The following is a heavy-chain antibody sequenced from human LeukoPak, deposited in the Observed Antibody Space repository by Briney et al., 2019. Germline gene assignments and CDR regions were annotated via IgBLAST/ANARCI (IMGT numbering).Heavy chain of an antibody. V-gene: IGHV1-2*02. CDR3: ARGKVGVDWYLHL. D-gene: IGHD2-15*01. J-gene: IGHJ2*01. Sequence: ASVKASYTATGYTSTGFYLHGVRQAPGQGLEWMGWIKPNAGDTKYAQRFQGRVTMTRDTSISTAYMELSNLRSDDTAVYYCARGKVGVDWYLHLWPRSTLVSVSS. CDR2: IKPNAGDT. CDR1: GYTSTGFY.